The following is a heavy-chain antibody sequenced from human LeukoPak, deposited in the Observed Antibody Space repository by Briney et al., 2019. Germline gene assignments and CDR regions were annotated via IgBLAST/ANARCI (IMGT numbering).Heavy chain of an antibody. J-gene: IGHJ4*02. Sequence: GASVKVSCKASGYTFTSYGISWVRQAPGQGLEWMGWISAYNGNTNYAQKLQGRVTMTTDTSTSTAYMELRSLRSDDTAVYYCARSNYAVPAAQFDYWGQGTLVTVSS. D-gene: IGHD2-2*01. CDR1: GYTFTSYG. CDR3: ARSNYAVPAAQFDY. V-gene: IGHV1-18*01. CDR2: ISAYNGNT.